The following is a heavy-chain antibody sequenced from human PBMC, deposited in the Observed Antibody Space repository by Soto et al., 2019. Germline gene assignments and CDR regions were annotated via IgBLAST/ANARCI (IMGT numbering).Heavy chain of an antibody. J-gene: IGHJ3*02. D-gene: IGHD3-10*01. CDR3: AKDTHGSGSYPNDAFDI. CDR1: GFTFSSYA. V-gene: IGHV3-23*01. CDR2: ISGSGGST. Sequence: EVQLLESGGGLVQPGGSLRLSCAASGFTFSSYAMSWVRQAPGKGLEWVSAISGSGGSTYYADSVKGRFTISRDNSKNTLYLQMNSLRAEDTAVYYCAKDTHGSGSYPNDAFDIWGQGTMVTVS.